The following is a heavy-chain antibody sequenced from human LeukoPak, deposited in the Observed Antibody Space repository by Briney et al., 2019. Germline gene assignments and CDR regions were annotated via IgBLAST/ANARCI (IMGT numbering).Heavy chain of an antibody. J-gene: IGHJ4*02. CDR1: RFTFSTYA. Sequence: GGSLRLSCAASRFTFSTYAMTWVRQAPGKGLEWVSAISTSDLTTYYADSVKGRFTISRDNSKNTLYLQMNSLRAEDTAVYYCAKRIQSAMAMGYWGQGTLVTVSS. D-gene: IGHD5-18*01. V-gene: IGHV3-23*01. CDR3: AKRIQSAMAMGY. CDR2: ISTSDLTT.